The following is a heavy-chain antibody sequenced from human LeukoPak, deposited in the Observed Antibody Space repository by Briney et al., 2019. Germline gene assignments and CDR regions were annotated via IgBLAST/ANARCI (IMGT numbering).Heavy chain of an antibody. CDR1: GFIFSSYA. D-gene: IGHD3-22*01. CDR2: ISGSGGST. J-gene: IGHJ1*01. V-gene: IGHV3-23*01. CDR3: AKATRYYYDHSEH. Sequence: GGSLRLSCAASGFIFSSYAMSCVRQAPGKGLEWVSAISGSGGSTYYADSVKGRFTISRDNSKNTLYLQMNSLRAEDTAIYYCAKATRYYYDHSEHWGKGNLVTASS.